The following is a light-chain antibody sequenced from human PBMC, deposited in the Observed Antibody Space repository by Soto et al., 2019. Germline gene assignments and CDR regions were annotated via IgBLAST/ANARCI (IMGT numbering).Light chain of an antibody. Sequence: DIQMTQSPSSLSASVGDRVTITCQASQSISIYLNWYQQKPGKAPKLLIYYASNLQSGVPSRFSGSGSGTDFTLTISSLQPEDFATYYCQQRYSTLITFGQGTRLEIK. J-gene: IGKJ5*01. CDR1: QSISIY. V-gene: IGKV1-39*01. CDR3: QQRYSTLIT. CDR2: YAS.